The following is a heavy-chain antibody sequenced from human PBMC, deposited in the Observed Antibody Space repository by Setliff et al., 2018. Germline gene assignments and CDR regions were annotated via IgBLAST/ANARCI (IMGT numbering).Heavy chain of an antibody. CDR2: LHTSGTT. CDR3: RLWSHSYHNDY. J-gene: IGHJ4*02. V-gene: IGHV4-61*02. D-gene: IGHD3-16*02. CDR1: GDSISSGNFY. Sequence: SETLSLTCTVSGDSISSGNFYWTWIRQPAGEGLEWIGRLHTSGTTDYNPSLKGRVTISADTSTSHFSLKLTSVTAADTAVYYCRLWSHSYHNDYWGQGTLVTVSS.